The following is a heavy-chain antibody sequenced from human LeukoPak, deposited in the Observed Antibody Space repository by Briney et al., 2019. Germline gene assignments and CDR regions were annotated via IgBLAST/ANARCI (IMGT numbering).Heavy chain of an antibody. D-gene: IGHD1-7*01. CDR1: GGTFSSYA. J-gene: IGHJ5*02. CDR2: IIPIFGTA. Sequence: ASVKVSCKASGGTFSSYAISWVRQAPGQGLEWMGGIIPIFGTANYAQKFQGRVTITADESTSTAYMELSSLRSEDTAVYYCARVASELQPDSWFNPWGQGTLVTVSS. CDR3: ARVASELQPDSWFNP. V-gene: IGHV1-69*13.